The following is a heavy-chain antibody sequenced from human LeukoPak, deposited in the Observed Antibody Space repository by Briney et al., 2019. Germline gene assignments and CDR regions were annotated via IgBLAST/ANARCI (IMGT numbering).Heavy chain of an antibody. D-gene: IGHD3-9*01. Sequence: GGSLRLSCAASGFTFDDYAMHWVRQAPGKGLEWVSLISWDGGSTYYADSVKGRFTISRDNAKNSLYLQMNSLRAEDTAVYYCASDSNYDILTGFKRRGDDAFDIWGQGTMVTVSS. CDR3: ASDSNYDILTGFKRRGDDAFDI. J-gene: IGHJ3*02. CDR2: ISWDGGST. V-gene: IGHV3-43D*04. CDR1: GFTFDDYA.